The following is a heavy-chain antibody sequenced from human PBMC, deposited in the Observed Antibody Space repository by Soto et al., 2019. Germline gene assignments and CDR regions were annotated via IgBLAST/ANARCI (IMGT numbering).Heavy chain of an antibody. CDR3: ASSLSPVAGDH. Sequence: ASVKVSCKASGHTFXTYYIHWVRQAPGQGLEWMGIINPSGATTSYAQKFQGRVTMTRDTSTSTVYMELTSLRSEDTAVYYCASSLSPVAGDHWGQGTLVTVSS. CDR2: INPSGATT. J-gene: IGHJ5*02. V-gene: IGHV1-46*03. D-gene: IGHD6-19*01. CDR1: GHTFXTYY.